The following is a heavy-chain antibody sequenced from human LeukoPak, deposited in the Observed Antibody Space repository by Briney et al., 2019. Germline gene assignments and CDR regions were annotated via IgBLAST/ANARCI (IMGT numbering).Heavy chain of an antibody. D-gene: IGHD3-22*01. J-gene: IGHJ4*02. V-gene: IGHV3-7*01. Sequence: GGSLRLSCAASEFTFSNYWMNWVRQAPGKGLEWVASIKPDGSEKSYVDSVKGRFTISRDNAKNSLYLQINSLRAEDTAVYYCATSEDVSSVYRSLNYWGQGTLVTVSS. CDR2: IKPDGSEK. CDR3: ATSEDVSSVYRSLNY. CDR1: EFTFSNYW.